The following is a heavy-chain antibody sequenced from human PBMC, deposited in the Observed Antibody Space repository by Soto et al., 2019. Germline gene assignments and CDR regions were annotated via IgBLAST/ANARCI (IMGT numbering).Heavy chain of an antibody. V-gene: IGHV5-10-1*01. J-gene: IGHJ4*01. CDR3: ARREYSYSRGSFDY. CDR2: IDPRDSET. CDR1: GYNFTNFW. Sequence: GESLKISCEGSGYNFTNFWIHWVRRLPGKGLEWMGRIDPRDSETNYSPSFQGHVTISTAKSVTTAYLQWSSLKASDTALYYCARREYSYSRGSFDYWGHGTLVTVSS. D-gene: IGHD3-22*01.